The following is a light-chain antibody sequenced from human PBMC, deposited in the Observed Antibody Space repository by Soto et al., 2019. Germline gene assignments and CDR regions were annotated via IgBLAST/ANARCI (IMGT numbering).Light chain of an antibody. CDR3: QQYGTSPRT. J-gene: IGKJ1*01. V-gene: IGKV3D-20*01. Sequence: EIVLTQSPGTLSLSPGERATLSCRASQSITSTYLAWYQQKPGLAPRLLIYDISTRATGIPDRFSGSGSGTDFTLTISRLEPEDFAVYYCQQYGTSPRTFGQGTKVDIK. CDR2: DIS. CDR1: QSITSTY.